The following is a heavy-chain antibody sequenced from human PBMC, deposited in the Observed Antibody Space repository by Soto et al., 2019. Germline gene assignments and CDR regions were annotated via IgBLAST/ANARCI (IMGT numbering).Heavy chain of an antibody. J-gene: IGHJ5*02. CDR1: GDTFSTYT. CDR2: IIPRSATS. D-gene: IGHD2-2*01. CDR3: ARAPRLTWYCSSTSCSNWFDP. V-gene: IGHV1-69*13. Sequence: GASVKVSCKASGDTFSTYTITWMRQAPGQGLEWMGGIIPRSATSKYAQKFQGRVTITADESTSTVYMELRTLRPEDTAVYYCARAPRLTWYCSSTSCSNWFDPWGQGSLVTVSS.